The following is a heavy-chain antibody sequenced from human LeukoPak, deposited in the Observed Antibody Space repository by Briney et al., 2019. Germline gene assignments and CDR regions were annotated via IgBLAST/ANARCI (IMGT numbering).Heavy chain of an antibody. CDR2: VRIKANGYTT. D-gene: IGHD4-17*01. CDR1: GFTFSDHY. V-gene: IGHV3-72*01. Sequence: PGGSLRLSCAASGFTFSDHYMDWVRQAPGKGPEWVGRVRIKANGYTTEYAASVKGRFTISRDDSKNSLYLQMNSLETEDTAVYYCARGGPNGDPDYWGHGTLVTVSS. J-gene: IGHJ4*01. CDR3: ARGGPNGDPDY.